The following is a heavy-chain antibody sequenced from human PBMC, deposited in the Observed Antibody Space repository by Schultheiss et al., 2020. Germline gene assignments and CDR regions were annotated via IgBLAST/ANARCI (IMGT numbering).Heavy chain of an antibody. J-gene: IGHJ4*02. CDR3: ARRVNDILTGYYTGSLDY. Sequence: SETMSLTCAVYGGSFSGYYWSWIRQPPGKGLEWIGSIYYSGSTYYNPSLKSRVTISVDTSKNQFSLKLSSVTAADTAVYYCARRVNDILTGYYTGSLDYWGQGTLVTVSS. CDR2: IYYSGST. V-gene: IGHV4-34*01. CDR1: GGSFSGYY. D-gene: IGHD3-9*01.